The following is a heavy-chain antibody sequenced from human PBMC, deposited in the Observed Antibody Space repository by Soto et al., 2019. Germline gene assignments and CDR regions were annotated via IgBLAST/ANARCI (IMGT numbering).Heavy chain of an antibody. V-gene: IGHV4-30-2*01. CDR1: GGSISSGGYS. CDR3: ARVPSP. CDR2: IYPNRNT. J-gene: IGHJ5*02. Sequence: QLQLQESGSGLVKPSQTLSLTCAVSGGSISSGGYSWSWFRQPPGKGLEWIGYIYPNRNTYYNPSLKTRVTISVDRSKNQFSLKLSSLTAADTAMYYCARVPSPWGQGTLVTVSS.